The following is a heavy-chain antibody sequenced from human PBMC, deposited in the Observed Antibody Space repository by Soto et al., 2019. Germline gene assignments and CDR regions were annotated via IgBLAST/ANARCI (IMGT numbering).Heavy chain of an antibody. V-gene: IGHV3-23*01. Sequence: GGSLRLSCAASGFTFSSYAMSWARQAPGKGLEWVSAISGSGGSTYYADSVKGRFTISRDNSKNTLYLQMNSLRAEDTAVYYCARADGGYCTNGVCYGYFDYWGQGTLVTVSS. J-gene: IGHJ4*02. CDR3: ARADGGYCTNGVCYGYFDY. D-gene: IGHD2-8*01. CDR2: ISGSGGST. CDR1: GFTFSSYA.